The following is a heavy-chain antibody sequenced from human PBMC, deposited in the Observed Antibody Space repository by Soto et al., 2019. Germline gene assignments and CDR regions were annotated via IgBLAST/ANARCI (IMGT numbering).Heavy chain of an antibody. CDR2: VSGSGDTT. V-gene: IGHV3-23*01. J-gene: IGHJ4*02. CDR3: AKGGNYYGSATYPVPPFFDY. CDR1: GFTFSSHA. D-gene: IGHD3-10*01. Sequence: EVLLLGSGGGLVQPGGSLRLSCVASGFTFSSHAMSWVRQAPGKGLEWVSTVSGSGDTTYYADSVKGRFTISRDNAKNMLYVQINSLRAEDTAVYYCAKGGNYYGSATYPVPPFFDYWGQGTLVTVSS.